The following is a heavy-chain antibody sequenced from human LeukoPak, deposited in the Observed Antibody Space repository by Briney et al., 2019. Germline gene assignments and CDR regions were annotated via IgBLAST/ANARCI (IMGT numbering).Heavy chain of an antibody. J-gene: IGHJ4*02. CDR3: AKCANVLVWFGELLYFDY. V-gene: IGHV3-23*01. D-gene: IGHD3-10*01. Sequence: PGGSLRLSCAASGFTFSSYAMSWVRQAPGKGLEWVSAISGSGGSTYYADSVKGRFTISRDNSKNTLYLQMNSLRAEDTAVYYCAKCANVLVWFGELLYFDYWGQGTLVTVSS. CDR1: GFTFSSYA. CDR2: ISGSGGST.